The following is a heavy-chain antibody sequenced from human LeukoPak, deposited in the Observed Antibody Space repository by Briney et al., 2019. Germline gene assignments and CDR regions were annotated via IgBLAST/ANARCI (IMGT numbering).Heavy chain of an antibody. CDR2: FDPEDGET. V-gene: IGHV1-24*01. CDR1: GYTLTELS. D-gene: IGHD3-10*01. CDR3: ATDPLGPHYGSGKEHVVFEDY. J-gene: IGHJ4*02. Sequence: GASVKVSCKVSGYTLTELSMHWVRQAPGKGLEWMGGFDPEDGETIYAQKFQGRVTMTEDTSTDTAYMELSSLRSEDTAVYYCATDPLGPHYGSGKEHVVFEDYWGQGTLVTVSS.